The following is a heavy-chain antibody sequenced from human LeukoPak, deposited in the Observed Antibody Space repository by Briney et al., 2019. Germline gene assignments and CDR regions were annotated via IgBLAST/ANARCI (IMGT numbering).Heavy chain of an antibody. Sequence: GGSLRLSCAASGFTFSSYGMHWVRQAPGKGLEWVAVISYDGSNKYYADSVKGRLTISRDNSKNTLYLQMNSLRAEDTAVYYCAKDGCSSTSCRVDYWGQGTLVTVSS. J-gene: IGHJ4*02. CDR2: ISYDGSNK. D-gene: IGHD2-2*01. V-gene: IGHV3-30*18. CDR3: AKDGCSSTSCRVDY. CDR1: GFTFSSYG.